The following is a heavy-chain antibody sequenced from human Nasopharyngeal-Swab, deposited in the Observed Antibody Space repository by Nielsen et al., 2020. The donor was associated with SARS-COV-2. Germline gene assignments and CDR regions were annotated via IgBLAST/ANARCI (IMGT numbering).Heavy chain of an antibody. CDR2: INPNSGGT. V-gene: IGHV1-2*06. Sequence: ASLKVSCQASGYTLTGYYMHLVRQAPGQGLEWMGRINPNSGGTNYAQKFQGRVTMTRDTSISTAYMELSRLRSDDTAVYYCARGFPWDGYNTPPFDYWGQGTLVTVSS. J-gene: IGHJ4*02. CDR1: GYTLTGYY. D-gene: IGHD5-24*01. CDR3: ARGFPWDGYNTPPFDY.